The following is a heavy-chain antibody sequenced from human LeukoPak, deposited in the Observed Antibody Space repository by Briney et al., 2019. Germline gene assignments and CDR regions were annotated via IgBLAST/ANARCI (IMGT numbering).Heavy chain of an antibody. V-gene: IGHV4-31*03. Sequence: SETLSLTCTVSGGSISSSGYYWSWIRQHPGKGLEWIGYIYYSGSTYYNPSLKSRVTISVDTSKNQFSLKLSSVTAADTAVYYCARARTYDFWSGYYYYYYMDVWGKGTTVTVSS. CDR1: GGSISSSGYY. J-gene: IGHJ6*03. CDR3: ARARTYDFWSGYYYYYYMDV. D-gene: IGHD3-3*01. CDR2: IYYSGST.